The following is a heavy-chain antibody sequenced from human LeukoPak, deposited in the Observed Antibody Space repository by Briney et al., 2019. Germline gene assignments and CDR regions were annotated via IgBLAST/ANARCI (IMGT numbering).Heavy chain of an antibody. J-gene: IGHJ4*02. D-gene: IGHD3-22*01. V-gene: IGHV3-53*01. CDR3: ARGYYDSSGYYSSFDY. Sequence: GGSLRLXCAASGFTFSDYFMDWVRQAPGKGLEWVSVIYSGGSTYYADSVKGRFTISRDNSKNTLYLQMNSLRAEDTAVYYCARGYYDSSGYYSSFDYWGRGALVTVSS. CDR2: IYSGGST. CDR1: GFTFSDYF.